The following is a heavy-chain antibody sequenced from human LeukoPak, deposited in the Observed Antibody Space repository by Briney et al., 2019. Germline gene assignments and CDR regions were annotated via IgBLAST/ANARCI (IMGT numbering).Heavy chain of an antibody. CDR3: ARDGISPSDY. J-gene: IGHJ4*02. CDR1: GYTFTNYD. CDR2: INPNSGGT. D-gene: IGHD4-23*01. V-gene: IGHV1-2*02. Sequence: ASVKVSCKASGYTFTNYDINWVRQAPGQGLEWMGWINPNSGGTNYAQKFQGRVTMTRDTSISTAYMELSRLRSDDTAVYYCARDGISPSDYWGQGTLVTVSS.